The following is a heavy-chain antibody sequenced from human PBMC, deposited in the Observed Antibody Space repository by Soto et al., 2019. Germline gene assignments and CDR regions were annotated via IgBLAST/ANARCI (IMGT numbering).Heavy chain of an antibody. Sequence: GGSLRLSCAASGFSFSTYIMHWVRQAPGKGLEWVVFISYDGSNKLYADSVKGRFTISRDNSQNTLYLQMNSLRAEDTAVYYCVGIATGGQVFDYWGQGTLVTVSS. J-gene: IGHJ4*02. CDR1: GFSFSTYI. V-gene: IGHV3-30-3*01. CDR2: ISYDGSNK. D-gene: IGHD6-13*01. CDR3: VGIATGGQVFDY.